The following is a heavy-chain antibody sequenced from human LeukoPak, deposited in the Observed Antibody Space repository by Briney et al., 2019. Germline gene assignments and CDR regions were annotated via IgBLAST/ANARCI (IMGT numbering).Heavy chain of an antibody. J-gene: IGHJ6*02. CDR1: GYTFTGYY. CDR2: INPNSGGT. CDR3: ARPMTGTGLTYYYYGMDI. D-gene: IGHD1-1*01. V-gene: IGHV1-2*02. Sequence: AASVKLSCKASGYTFTGYYLHWVRHAPGQGLEWLGWINPNSGGTHYAQKFQGRVTVTRDTSISTAYMELNSLRSEDTALYYCARPMTGTGLTYYYYGMDIWGQGTTVTVSS.